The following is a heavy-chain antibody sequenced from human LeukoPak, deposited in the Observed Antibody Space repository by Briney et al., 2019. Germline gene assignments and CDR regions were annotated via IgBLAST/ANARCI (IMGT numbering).Heavy chain of an antibody. CDR1: GFTFSSYA. CDR3: AKVGWLRFYYFDY. J-gene: IGHJ4*02. Sequence: QPGGSLRLSCAASGFTFSSYAMSWVRQAPGKGLEWVSAISGSGGSTYYADSVKGRFTISRDNSKNTLYLQMNSRRAEDTAVYYCAKVGWLRFYYFDYWGQGTLVTVSS. V-gene: IGHV3-23*01. D-gene: IGHD5-12*01. CDR2: ISGSGGST.